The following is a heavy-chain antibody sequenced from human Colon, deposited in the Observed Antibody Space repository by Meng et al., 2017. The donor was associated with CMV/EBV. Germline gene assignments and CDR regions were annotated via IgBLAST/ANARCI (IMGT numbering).Heavy chain of an antibody. J-gene: IGHJ4*02. V-gene: IGHV1-18*01. CDR1: GYNFVNYG. CDR2: ISPYHAKT. D-gene: IGHD3-3*01. CDR3: ARASTTGRVFGVVSPDKSYFDY. Sequence: ASVKVSCKASGYNFVNYGITWVRQAPGQGLEWMGWISPYHAKTNYAQRVQDRITMTTDTSTNTAYMELKSLRSDDTAVYYCARASTTGRVFGVVSPDKSYFDYWGQGALVTVSS.